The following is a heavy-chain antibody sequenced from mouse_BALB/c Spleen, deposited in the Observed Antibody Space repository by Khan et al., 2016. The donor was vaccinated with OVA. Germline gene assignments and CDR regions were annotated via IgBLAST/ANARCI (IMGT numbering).Heavy chain of an antibody. CDR3: ATSYFYGYYFDY. D-gene: IGHD1-1*01. J-gene: IGHJ2*01. CDR2: ISSDSNTI. Sequence: LVQSGGSRKLSCAASGFTFTSYGMHWIRQAPEKGLEWVAYISSDSNTIYYADTVKGRFTISRDNPKNILFLQMTSLRSGDTAMYFCATSYFYGYYFDYWGQGTTLTVSS. CDR1: GFTFTSYG. V-gene: IGHV5-17*02.